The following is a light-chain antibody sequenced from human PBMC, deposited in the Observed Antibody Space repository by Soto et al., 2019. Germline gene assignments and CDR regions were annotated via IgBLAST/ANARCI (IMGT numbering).Light chain of an antibody. CDR1: QSIDIY. Sequence: QLTQSQSSLSASVGYRVTITCRASQSIDIYLHWYQQKPGKAPKLLIYSASSSQRGVPSRFSGSGSGTDFTLTISSLQPEDSATYYCQQSYSHPTFGQGTKVEVK. J-gene: IGKJ1*01. V-gene: IGKV1-39*01. CDR3: QQSYSHPT. CDR2: SAS.